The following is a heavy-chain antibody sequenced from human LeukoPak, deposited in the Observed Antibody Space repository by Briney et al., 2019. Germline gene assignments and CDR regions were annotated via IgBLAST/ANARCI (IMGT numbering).Heavy chain of an antibody. CDR3: AREHKTTSREGPPYYFDY. D-gene: IGHD1-14*01. Sequence: GGSLRLSCAASGFTFSSYAMSWVRQAPGKGLEWVSAISGSGGSTYYADSVKGRFTISRDNSKNTLYLQMNSLRAEDTAVYYCAREHKTTSREGPPYYFDYWGQGTLVTVSS. CDR1: GFTFSSYA. J-gene: IGHJ4*02. V-gene: IGHV3-23*01. CDR2: ISGSGGST.